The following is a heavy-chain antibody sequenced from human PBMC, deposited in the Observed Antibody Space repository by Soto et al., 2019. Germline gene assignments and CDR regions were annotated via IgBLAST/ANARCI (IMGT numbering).Heavy chain of an antibody. D-gene: IGHD1-26*01. CDR2: IYYSGST. V-gene: IGHV4-59*01. CDR1: GGSISSYY. Sequence: QVQLQESGPGLVKPSETLSLTCTVSGGSISSYYWSWIRQPPGKGLEWIGYIYYSGSTNYNPSLKRRVTIPVDTSKNQFSLKLSPVNAADTAVYYCARVGGSHPRDYCDGMDVWGQGTTVTVSS. CDR3: ARVGGSHPRDYCDGMDV. J-gene: IGHJ6*02.